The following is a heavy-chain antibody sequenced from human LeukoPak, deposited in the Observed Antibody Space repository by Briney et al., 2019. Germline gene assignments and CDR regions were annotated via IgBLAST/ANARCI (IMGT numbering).Heavy chain of an antibody. CDR2: MHYSGSA. J-gene: IGHJ4*02. V-gene: IGHV4-59*01. CDR1: GGSISPYY. D-gene: IGHD5-18*01. CDR3: ARGNGEYAYGYYFDY. Sequence: SETLSLTCTVSGGSISPYYWGWIRQPPGKGLEFIGFMHYSGSANYHPSLQSRVSISLDTSKNQFSLNLSSVTAADTAMYFCARGNGEYAYGYYFDYWGQGSLVTVSS.